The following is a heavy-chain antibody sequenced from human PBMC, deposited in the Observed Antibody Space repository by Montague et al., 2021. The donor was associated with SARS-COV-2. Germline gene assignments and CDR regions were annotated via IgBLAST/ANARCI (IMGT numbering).Heavy chain of an antibody. CDR2: INQGGAP. J-gene: IGHJ3*02. CDR1: RGSFSNYY. CDR3: ARGRPVQGSFRHFDSISSGALDI. V-gene: IGHV4-34*01. Sequence: SETLSLTCAVSRGSFSNYYWTWIRQSPGKGLEWIGEINQGGAPNXTPSPKSRVTISLDTSKKQISLKLNSVTVADTAVFFCARGRPVQGSFRHFDSISSGALDIWAQGSLVTVSS. D-gene: IGHD3-9*01.